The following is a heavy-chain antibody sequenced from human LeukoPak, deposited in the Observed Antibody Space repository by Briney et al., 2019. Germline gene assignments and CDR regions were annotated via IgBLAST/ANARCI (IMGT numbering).Heavy chain of an antibody. D-gene: IGHD4-17*01. J-gene: IGHJ4*02. CDR3: ARDPGYGDYVPYFDY. Sequence: GGSLRLSCAASGFTFSSYAMHWVRQAPGKGLEGVAVISYDGSNKYYADSVKGRFTISRDNSKNTLYLQMNSLRAEDTAVYYCARDPGYGDYVPYFDYWGQGTLVTVSS. V-gene: IGHV3-30-3*01. CDR2: ISYDGSNK. CDR1: GFTFSSYA.